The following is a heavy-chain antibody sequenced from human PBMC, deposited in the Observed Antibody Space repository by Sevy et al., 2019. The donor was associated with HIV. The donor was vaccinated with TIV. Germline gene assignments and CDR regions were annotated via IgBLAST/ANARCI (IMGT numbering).Heavy chain of an antibody. CDR1: GYTFTSYG. D-gene: IGHD3-3*01. Sequence: ASVKVSCKASGYTFTSYGISWVRQAPGQGLEWMGWLSAYNGNTNYAQKLQGRVTMTTDTSTSTAYMELRSLRSDDTAVYYCARDWGAFGVVTGMDVWVQGTTVTVSS. V-gene: IGHV1-18*01. J-gene: IGHJ6*02. CDR2: LSAYNGNT. CDR3: ARDWGAFGVVTGMDV.